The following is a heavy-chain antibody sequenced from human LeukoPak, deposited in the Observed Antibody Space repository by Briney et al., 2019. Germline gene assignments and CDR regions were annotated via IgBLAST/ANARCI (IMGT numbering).Heavy chain of an antibody. J-gene: IGHJ4*02. V-gene: IGHV3-30-3*01. CDR2: ISYDGSNK. CDR3: ARVSSGWQNFDY. Sequence: GRSLRLSCAASGFTFSSYAMHWVRQAPGKRLEWVAVISYDGSNKYYADSVKGRFTISRDNSKNTLYLQMNNLRAEDTAVYYCARVSSGWQNFDYWGQGTLVTVSS. D-gene: IGHD6-19*01. CDR1: GFTFSSYA.